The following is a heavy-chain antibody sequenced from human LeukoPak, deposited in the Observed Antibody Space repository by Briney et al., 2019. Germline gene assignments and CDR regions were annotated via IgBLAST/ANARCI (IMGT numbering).Heavy chain of an antibody. CDR2: ISSSKSYI. D-gene: IGHD3-16*01. Sequence: GGSLRLSCAASGFTSSRYSMNWVRQAPGKGLEWVSSISSSKSYIYYADPVKGRFTISRDNAKNSLYLQMNSLRVEDTAVYFCARGGGLDVWGQGATVTVSS. J-gene: IGHJ6*02. V-gene: IGHV3-21*01. CDR3: ARGGGLDV. CDR1: GFTSSRYS.